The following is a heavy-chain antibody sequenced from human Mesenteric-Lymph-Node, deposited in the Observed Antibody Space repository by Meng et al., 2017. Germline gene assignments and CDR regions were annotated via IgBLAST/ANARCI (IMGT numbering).Heavy chain of an antibody. J-gene: IGHJ4*02. Sequence: QGLLQESGLYMVKPSQTRSLTCASSGGSCRSGGSSRRGSRPAPGQVLEGTWYIASIGTTFYNRSLTSRVTISVATAKNQFSLKRSSETAADTSVYFCVGGALLWDYWGQGTLVTVSS. D-gene: IGHD3-16*01. CDR2: IASIGTT. CDR1: GGSCRSGGSS. CDR3: VGGALLWDY. V-gene: IGHV4-30-4*08.